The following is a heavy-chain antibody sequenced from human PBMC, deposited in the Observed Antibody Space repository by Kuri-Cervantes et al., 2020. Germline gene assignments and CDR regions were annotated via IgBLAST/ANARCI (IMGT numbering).Heavy chain of an antibody. V-gene: IGHV4-31*03. CDR1: GGSISSGGYY. CDR2: IYYSGST. D-gene: IGHD3-9*01. J-gene: IGHJ4*02. CDR3: AREGRYYDILTGSRSQPFDY. Sequence: SETLSLTCTVSGGSISSGGYYWSWIRQHPGKGLEWIGYIYYSGSTYYNPSLKSRVTISVDTSKNQFSLKLSSVTAADTAVYCCAREGRYYDILTGSRSQPFDYWGQGTLVTVSS.